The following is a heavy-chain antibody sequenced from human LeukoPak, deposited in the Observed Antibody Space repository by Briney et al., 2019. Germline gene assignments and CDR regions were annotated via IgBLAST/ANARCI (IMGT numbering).Heavy chain of an antibody. D-gene: IGHD3-3*01. CDR3: ARDGTTDYDFWSGYPYYYYGMDV. CDR2: ISAYNGNT. J-gene: IGHJ6*02. CDR1: GYTFTSYG. V-gene: IGHV1-18*01. Sequence: ASVNVSCKASGYTFTSYGISWVRQAPGQGLEWMGWISAYNGNTNYAQKLQGRVTMTTDTSTSTAYMELRSLRSDDTAVYYCARDGTTDYDFWSGYPYYYYGMDVWGQGTTVTVSS.